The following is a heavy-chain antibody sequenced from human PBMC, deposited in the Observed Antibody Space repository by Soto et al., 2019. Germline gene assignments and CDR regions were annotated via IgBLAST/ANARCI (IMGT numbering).Heavy chain of an antibody. V-gene: IGHV1-3*01. D-gene: IGHD6-13*01. CDR2: INAGNGNT. J-gene: IGHJ4*02. Sequence: QVQLVQSGAEVKKPGASVKVSCKASGYTFTSYAMHWVRQAPGQRLEWMGWINAGNGNTKYSQKFPGRVTITRDTSASTAYMELSSLRSEDTAIYCCAKSSSWYMFDYWGQGTLVTVSS. CDR1: GYTFTSYA. CDR3: AKSSSWYMFDY.